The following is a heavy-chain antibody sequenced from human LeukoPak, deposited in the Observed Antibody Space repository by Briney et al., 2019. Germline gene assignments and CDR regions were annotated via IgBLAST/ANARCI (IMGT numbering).Heavy chain of an antibody. V-gene: IGHV4-39*07. CDR1: GGSISSSDYY. CDR2: IYYSGDT. J-gene: IGHJ3*02. D-gene: IGHD3-22*01. Sequence: SESLSLTCTVAGGSISSSDYYWGWIRQPPGKGLQWIGNIYYSGDTYYNPSLKSRVTISLDTSKNQFSLQLSSVTAADTAMYYCAREIDRTIIGPGIWGQGTMVTVSS. CDR3: AREIDRTIIGPGI.